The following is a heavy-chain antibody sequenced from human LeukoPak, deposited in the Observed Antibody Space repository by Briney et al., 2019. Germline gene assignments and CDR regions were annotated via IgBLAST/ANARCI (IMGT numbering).Heavy chain of an antibody. V-gene: IGHV3-30*01. CDR1: GFTFSSYA. CDR2: ISYDGSNK. J-gene: IGHJ5*02. Sequence: SGGSLSLSCAASGFTFSSYAMHWVRQAPGKGLGWVAVISYDGSNKYYADSVKGQFTISRDNSKNTLYLQMNSLRAEDTALYYCARDYYESSDRNFVSFPWFGPWGQGTLVTVSS. D-gene: IGHD3-22*01. CDR3: ARDYYESSDRNFVSFPWFGP.